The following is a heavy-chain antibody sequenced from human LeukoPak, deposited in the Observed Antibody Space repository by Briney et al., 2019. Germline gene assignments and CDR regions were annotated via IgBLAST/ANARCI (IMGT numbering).Heavy chain of an antibody. J-gene: IGHJ3*02. D-gene: IGHD3-10*01. CDR1: XFTFSXYS. CDR3: ARDSSGTDI. CDR2: ISSSSSYI. Sequence: GGSLXXXXXXXXFTFSXYSMNWVRQAPGKGLEWVSFISSSSSYIYYADSVKGRFTISRDNAKNSLHLQMNSLRAEDTVVYYCARDSSGTDIWGQGTMVTVSS. V-gene: IGHV3-21*01.